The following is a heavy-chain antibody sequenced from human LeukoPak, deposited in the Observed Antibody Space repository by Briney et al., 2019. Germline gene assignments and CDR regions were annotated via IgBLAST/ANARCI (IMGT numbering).Heavy chain of an antibody. J-gene: IGHJ4*02. Sequence: PGGSLRLSCAASGFTFSSYSMNWVRQAPGKGLEWVSSISSSSSYIYYADSVKGRFTISRDNAKNSLYLQMNSLRAEDTAVYYCARASLDYVGRGTFDYWGQGTLVTVSS. CDR2: ISSSSSYI. CDR1: GFTFSSYS. V-gene: IGHV3-21*01. CDR3: ARASLDYVGRGTFDY. D-gene: IGHD4-17*01.